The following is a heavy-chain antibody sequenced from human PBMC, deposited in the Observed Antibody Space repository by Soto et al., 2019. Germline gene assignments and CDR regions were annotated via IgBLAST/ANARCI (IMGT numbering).Heavy chain of an antibody. J-gene: IGHJ3*02. Sequence: ASVKVSCKASGYTFTSYDINWVRQATGQGLEWMGWMNPNSGNTGYAQKFQGRVTMTRNTSISTAYMELSGLRSEDTAVYYCARSHTFYDRGAFDICGQGTMVTLSS. CDR3: ARSHTFYDRGAFDI. D-gene: IGHD3-22*01. CDR2: MNPNSGNT. V-gene: IGHV1-8*01. CDR1: GYTFTSYD.